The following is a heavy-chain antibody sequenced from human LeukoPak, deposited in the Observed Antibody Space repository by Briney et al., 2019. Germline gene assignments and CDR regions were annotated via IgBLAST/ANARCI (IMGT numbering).Heavy chain of an antibody. CDR2: IRYDGSNK. D-gene: IGHD3-10*01. CDR3: AKELYGSGSYYVIFSYYFDY. Sequence: GGSLRLSCAASGFTFSSYGMHWVRQAPGKGLEWVAFIRYDGSNKYYADSVKGRFTISRDNSKNTLYLQMNSLRAEDTAVYYCAKELYGSGSYYVIFSYYFDYWGQGTLVTVSS. V-gene: IGHV3-30*02. J-gene: IGHJ4*02. CDR1: GFTFSSYG.